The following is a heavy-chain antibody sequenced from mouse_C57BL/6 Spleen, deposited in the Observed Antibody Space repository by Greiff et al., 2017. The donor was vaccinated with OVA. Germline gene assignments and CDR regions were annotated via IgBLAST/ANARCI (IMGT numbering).Heavy chain of an antibody. CDR2: IDPSDSYT. CDR3: ARSGDSNYAMDY. D-gene: IGHD2-5*01. J-gene: IGHJ4*01. Sequence: QVQLQQSGAELVMPGASVKLSCKASGYTFTSYWMHWVKQRPGQGLEWIGEIDPSDSYTNYNQKFKGKSTLTVDKSSSTAYMQLSSLTSEDSAVYYCARSGDSNYAMDYWGQGTSVTVSS. CDR1: GYTFTSYW. V-gene: IGHV1-69*01.